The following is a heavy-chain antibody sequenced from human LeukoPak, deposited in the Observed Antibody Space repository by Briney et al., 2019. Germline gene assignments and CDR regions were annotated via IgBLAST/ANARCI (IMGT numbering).Heavy chain of an antibody. CDR2: IYSSGLT. J-gene: IGHJ5*02. CDR1: GDSISSYS. CDR3: ARGARSINWFDP. V-gene: IGHV4-4*07. Sequence: SGPTLVKPSESLSLTCTVSGDSISSYSWSWIRQSAGKGLEWIGHIYSSGLTNYNPSLKSRVTMSVDTSKDQFSLKLTSVTAADTAVYYCARGARSINWFDPWGQGTLVTVSS.